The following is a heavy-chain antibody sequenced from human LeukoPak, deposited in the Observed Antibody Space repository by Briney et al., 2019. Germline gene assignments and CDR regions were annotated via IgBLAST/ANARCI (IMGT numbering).Heavy chain of an antibody. CDR2: IYYSGRT. CDR3: ARVPSRQREMTTVPRGLFDY. Sequence: SETLSLTCTVWGGFISSHYWSWLRQPPGKGLEWLGYIYYSGRTKYNPSLKSRVTISVDTSKNQFSLKLSSVTAADTAVYYCARVPSRQREMTTVPRGLFDYWGQGTLVTVSS. CDR1: GGFISSHY. J-gene: IGHJ4*02. D-gene: IGHD4-17*01. V-gene: IGHV4-59*11.